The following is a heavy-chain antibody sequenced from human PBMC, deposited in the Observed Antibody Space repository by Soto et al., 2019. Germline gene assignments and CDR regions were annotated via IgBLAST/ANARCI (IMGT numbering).Heavy chain of an antibody. Sequence: EVQVVESGGGLVQPGGSLRLSCAASGFSASSDYMSWVRQAPGKGLEWVSVVYSGGSTYYADSVKGRFPISRENSKITLYLQMNSLRAGEPAVYCCARAPGDRNGVGVCGQGTTVPVSS. D-gene: IGHD1-26*01. CDR3: ARAPGDRNGVGV. CDR2: VYSGGST. V-gene: IGHV3-66*01. CDR1: GFSASSDY. J-gene: IGHJ6*02.